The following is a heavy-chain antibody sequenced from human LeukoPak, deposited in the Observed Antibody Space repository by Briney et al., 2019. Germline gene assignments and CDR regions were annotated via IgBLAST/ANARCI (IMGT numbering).Heavy chain of an antibody. CDR1: GGSFSGYY. Sequence: PSETLSLTCAVYGGSFSGYYWSWIRQPPGKGLEWIGYIYHSGSTNYNPSLKSRVTISLDTSKNQFSLKLSSVTAADTAVYFCARGGYGDYVYYYYYMDVWGKGTTVTISS. V-gene: IGHV4-59*01. J-gene: IGHJ6*03. D-gene: IGHD4-17*01. CDR3: ARGGYGDYVYYYYYMDV. CDR2: IYHSGST.